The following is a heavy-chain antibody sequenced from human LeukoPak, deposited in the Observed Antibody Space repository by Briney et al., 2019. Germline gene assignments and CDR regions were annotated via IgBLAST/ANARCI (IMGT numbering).Heavy chain of an antibody. D-gene: IGHD3-22*01. CDR1: GFTFSSYA. CDR2: ISGSGGST. Sequence: GGSLRLSCAASGFTFSSYAMSWVRQAPGKGLEWVSAISGSGGSTYYADSVKGRFTISRDNSKNTPYLQMNSLRAEDTAVYYCAKDWARVVVTSDAFDIWGQGTMVTVSS. CDR3: AKDWARVVVTSDAFDI. V-gene: IGHV3-23*01. J-gene: IGHJ3*02.